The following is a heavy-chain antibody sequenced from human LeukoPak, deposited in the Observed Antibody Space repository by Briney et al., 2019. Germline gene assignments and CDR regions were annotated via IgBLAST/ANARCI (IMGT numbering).Heavy chain of an antibody. J-gene: IGHJ4*02. Sequence: GESLKISCAASGFTFSSYAMSWVRQAPGKGLEWVSAISGSGGSTYYADSVKGRFTISRDNSKNTLYLQMNSLRAEDTAVYYCAKEGYAARPFDYWGQGTLVTVSS. V-gene: IGHV3-23*01. CDR1: GFTFSSYA. D-gene: IGHD6-6*01. CDR2: ISGSGGST. CDR3: AKEGYAARPFDY.